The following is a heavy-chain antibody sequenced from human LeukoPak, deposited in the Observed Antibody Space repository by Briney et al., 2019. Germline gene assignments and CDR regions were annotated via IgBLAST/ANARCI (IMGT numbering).Heavy chain of an antibody. Sequence: LGESLNISCKGSGYSFTSYWIGWVRQMPGKGLEWMGVIYPGDSDTRYSPSFQGQVTISADKSISTAYLQWSSLKASDTAMYYCASAPYYDILTGYYLPPDYWGQGTLVTVSS. CDR1: GYSFTSYW. J-gene: IGHJ4*02. D-gene: IGHD3-9*01. V-gene: IGHV5-51*01. CDR2: IYPGDSDT. CDR3: ASAPYYDILTGYYLPPDY.